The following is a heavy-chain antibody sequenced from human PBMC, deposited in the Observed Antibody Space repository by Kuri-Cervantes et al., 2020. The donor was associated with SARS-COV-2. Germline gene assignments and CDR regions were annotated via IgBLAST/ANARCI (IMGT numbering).Heavy chain of an antibody. Sequence: GSLRLSCAVYGGSFSGYYWSWIRQPPGKGLEWIGEINHSGSTNYNPSLKSRVTISVDTSKNQFSLKLSFVTAADTAVYYCARGKWLSAYYYYYYGMDVWGQGTTVTVSS. CDR1: GGSFSGYY. CDR3: ARGKWLSAYYYYYYGMDV. V-gene: IGHV4-34*01. D-gene: IGHD3-22*01. CDR2: INHSGST. J-gene: IGHJ6*02.